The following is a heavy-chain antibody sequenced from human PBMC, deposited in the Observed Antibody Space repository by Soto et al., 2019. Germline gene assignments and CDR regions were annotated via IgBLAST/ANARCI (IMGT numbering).Heavy chain of an antibody. D-gene: IGHD3-22*01. CDR1: GDGFTNYG. V-gene: IGHV1-18*01. CDR3: AIVWYYDSSGYYAFDY. J-gene: IGHJ4*02. Sequence: QVQLVQSGAEVKKPGASVRVSCKASGDGFTNYGFSWVRQAPGQGLERMGLISAYDGQTNYTKKFKGRVTMTTDTSSSTAYMELMSLRSDDTAVYYCAIVWYYDSSGYYAFDYWGLGTLVTVSS. CDR2: ISAYDGQT.